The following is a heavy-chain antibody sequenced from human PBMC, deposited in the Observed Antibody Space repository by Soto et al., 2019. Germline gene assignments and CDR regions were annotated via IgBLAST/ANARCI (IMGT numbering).Heavy chain of an antibody. J-gene: IGHJ4*02. CDR2: IWYDGSNK. V-gene: IGHV3-33*01. CDR1: GFTFSSYG. CDR3: ARDYCSSTSCLSEFDY. D-gene: IGHD2-2*01. Sequence: QVQLVESGGGVVQPGRSLRLSCAASGFTFSSYGMHWVRQAPGKGLEWVAVIWYDGSNKYYADSVKGRFTISRDNSKNTLYLQMNSLRAEDTATYYCARDYCSSTSCLSEFDYWGQGTLVTVSS.